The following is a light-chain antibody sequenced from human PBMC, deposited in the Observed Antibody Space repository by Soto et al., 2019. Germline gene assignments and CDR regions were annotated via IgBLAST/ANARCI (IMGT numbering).Light chain of an antibody. Sequence: QSVLTQPSSVSGTPGQGVTISCSGSISNIGNNYVYWFQQLPGTAPKVLSNRNDQRPSGVPDRFSGSKSGTSASLAISGLRSEDEADYYCAAWDDTGGSYVFGTGTKLTVL. J-gene: IGLJ1*01. CDR3: AAWDDTGGSYV. CDR1: ISNIGNNY. V-gene: IGLV1-47*01. CDR2: RND.